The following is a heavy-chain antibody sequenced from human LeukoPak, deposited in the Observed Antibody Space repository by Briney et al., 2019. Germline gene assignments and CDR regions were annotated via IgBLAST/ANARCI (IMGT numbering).Heavy chain of an antibody. J-gene: IGHJ4*02. V-gene: IGHV4-34*01. Sequence: KPSETLSLTCAVYGGSFSGYYWSWIRQPPGKGLEWIGEINHSGSTNYNPSLKSRVTISVDTSKNQFSLKLSSVTAADTAVYYCARRARRRIVATIGDYVDYQDIFDYWGQGTLVTVSS. CDR3: ARRARRRIVATIGDYVDYQDIFDY. D-gene: IGHD5-12*01. CDR2: INHSGST. CDR1: GGSFSGYY.